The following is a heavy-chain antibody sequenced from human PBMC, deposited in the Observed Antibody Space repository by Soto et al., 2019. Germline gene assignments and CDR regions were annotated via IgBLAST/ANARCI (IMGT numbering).Heavy chain of an antibody. Sequence: QLQLQESGSGLVKPTQTLSLTCAVSGGSISSGGYSWSWIGQPPGKGLEWIGYIYHSGSTYYKPSLKRRVTITVDRSKNQFSLQLSSVTAADTAVYYCARSHTTVTSYDYWWQGSLGTVSS. V-gene: IGHV4-30-2*01. D-gene: IGHD4-17*01. CDR1: GGSISSGGYS. CDR3: ARSHTTVTSYDY. J-gene: IGHJ4*02. CDR2: IYHSGST.